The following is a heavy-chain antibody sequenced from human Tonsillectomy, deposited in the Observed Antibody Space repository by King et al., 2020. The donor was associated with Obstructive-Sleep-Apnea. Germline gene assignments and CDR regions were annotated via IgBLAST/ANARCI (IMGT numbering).Heavy chain of an antibody. V-gene: IGHV4-4*02. CDR3: ARITVDTALINLDS. CDR2: ISHTAST. CDR1: GGAISSGNW. J-gene: IGHJ4*02. Sequence: LQLQESGPGLVKPSGTLSLTCAVSGGAISSGNWCTWVRQPPGKGLEWIGEISHTASTTYSRSLKSRVTISIHQSKNQFSLKLSSETAAATAVYYCARITVDTALINLDSWGQGTLVTVSS. D-gene: IGHD5-18*01.